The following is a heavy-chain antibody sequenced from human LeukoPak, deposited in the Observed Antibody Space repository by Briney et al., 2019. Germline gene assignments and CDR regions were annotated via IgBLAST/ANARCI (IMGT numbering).Heavy chain of an antibody. J-gene: IGHJ4*02. D-gene: IGHD3-3*01. V-gene: IGHV3-23*01. CDR1: GFTFSSYA. CDR3: AKDNYDFWSGYYPHSFDY. CDR2: ISGYGGST. Sequence: GGSLRLSCAASGFTFSSYAMSWVRQAPGKGLEWVSAISGYGGSTYYADSVKGRFTISRDNSKNTLYLQMNSLRAEDTAVYYCAKDNYDFWSGYYPHSFDYWGQGTLVTVSS.